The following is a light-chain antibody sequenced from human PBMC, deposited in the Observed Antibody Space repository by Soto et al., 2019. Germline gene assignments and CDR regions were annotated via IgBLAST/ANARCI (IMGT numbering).Light chain of an antibody. CDR1: QSVSS. J-gene: IGKJ1*01. CDR3: QQRSNWPWP. CDR2: DAS. Sequence: EIGMTQSPATLSVSPGERATLSCRASQSVSSLAWYQQKPGQAPRLLIYDASNRATGIPARFSGSGSGTDFTLTISSLEPEDFAVYYCQQRSNWPWPFGQGTKVAIK. V-gene: IGKV3-11*01.